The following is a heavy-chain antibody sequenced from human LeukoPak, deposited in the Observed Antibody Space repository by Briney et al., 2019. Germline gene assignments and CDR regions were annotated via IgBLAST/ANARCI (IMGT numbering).Heavy chain of an antibody. D-gene: IGHD2-8*01. CDR2: IYYSGST. J-gene: IGHJ4*02. V-gene: IGHV4-59*12. Sequence: SETLSLTCTVSGGSISSYYWSWIRQPPGKGLEWIGYIYYSGSTNYNPSLKGRVTISVDTSKNQFSLKLSSVTAADTAVYYCARGVGKDIVLMVYATCFDYWGQGTLVTVSS. CDR1: GGSISSYY. CDR3: ARGVGKDIVLMVYATCFDY.